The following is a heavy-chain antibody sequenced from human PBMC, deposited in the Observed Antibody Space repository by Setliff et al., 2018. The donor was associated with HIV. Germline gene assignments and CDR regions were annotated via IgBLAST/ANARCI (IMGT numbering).Heavy chain of an antibody. CDR3: TANLLQFLGDY. V-gene: IGHV3-7*03. J-gene: IGHJ4*02. CDR2: IKEDRSTK. Sequence: PGGSLSLSCVASGFTFSKYWMSWVRRAPGKGLELVASIKEDRSTKYYVDSVKGRFTVSRDNAKNSLYLQVNSLRAEDTAVYYCTANLLQFLGDYWGLGSLVTVSS. D-gene: IGHD3-3*01. CDR1: GFTFSKYW.